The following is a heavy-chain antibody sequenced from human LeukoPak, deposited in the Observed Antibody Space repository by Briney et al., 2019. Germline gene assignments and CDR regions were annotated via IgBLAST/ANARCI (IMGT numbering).Heavy chain of an antibody. Sequence: SETLSLTCTVSGGSISSYYWSWIRQPPGKGLEWIGYIYYSGSTNYNPSLKSRVTISVDTSKNQFSLKLSSVTAADTAVYYCARMEGDCSSTSCYDGNWFDPWGQGTLVTVSS. J-gene: IGHJ5*02. CDR3: ARMEGDCSSTSCYDGNWFDP. CDR1: GGSISSYY. D-gene: IGHD2-2*01. V-gene: IGHV4-59*08. CDR2: IYYSGST.